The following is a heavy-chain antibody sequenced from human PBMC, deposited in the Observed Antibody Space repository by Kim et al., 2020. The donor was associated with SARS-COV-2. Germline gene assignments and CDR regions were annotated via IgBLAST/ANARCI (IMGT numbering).Heavy chain of an antibody. J-gene: IGHJ5*02. CDR3: AKAGGMVTTLNWFDP. D-gene: IGHD4-17*01. CDR1: GFTFDDYA. Sequence: GGSLRLSCSASGFTFDDYAMHWVRQAPGKGLEWVSGISWNSGTIGYSDSVKGRFTISRHNAKNSLFLQMNSLRPEDTALYYCAKAGGMVTTLNWFDPWGQGTLVTVSS. V-gene: IGHV3-9*01. CDR2: ISWNSGTI.